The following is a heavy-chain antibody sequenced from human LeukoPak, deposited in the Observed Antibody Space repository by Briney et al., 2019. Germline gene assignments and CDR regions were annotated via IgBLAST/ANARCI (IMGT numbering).Heavy chain of an antibody. CDR3: ARYGMAAEGIWWFDP. J-gene: IGHJ5*02. CDR1: GGSVSSGSYY. V-gene: IGHV4-61*01. Sequence: SETLSLTCTVSGGSVSSGSYYWSWIRQPPGKGLEWIGYIYYSGSTNYNPSLKSRVTISVDTSKKQFSLKLTSLTAADTAFYYCARYGMAAEGIWWFDPWGQGTLVTVSS. CDR2: IYYSGST. D-gene: IGHD6-13*01.